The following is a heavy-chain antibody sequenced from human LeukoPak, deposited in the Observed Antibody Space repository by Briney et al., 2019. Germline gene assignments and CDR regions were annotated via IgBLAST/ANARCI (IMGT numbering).Heavy chain of an antibody. D-gene: IGHD6-13*01. CDR2: INPSGGST. CDR1: GYTFTSYY. Sequence: ASVKVSCKASGYTFTSYYMHWVRQAPGQGLEWMGIINPSGGSTSYAQKFQGRVTMTRDMSTSTVYMELSSLRSEDTAVYYCARDIAAAGTVMDVWGKGTTVTVSS. CDR3: ARDIAAAGTVMDV. V-gene: IGHV1-46*01. J-gene: IGHJ6*03.